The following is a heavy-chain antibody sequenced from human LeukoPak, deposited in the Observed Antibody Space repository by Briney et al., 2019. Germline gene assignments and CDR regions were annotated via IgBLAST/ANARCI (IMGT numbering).Heavy chain of an antibody. CDR1: GFTFSSYW. CDR2: IKQDGSEK. V-gene: IGHV3-7*03. CDR3: ARASRGYSSGWYLYYFDY. J-gene: IGHJ4*02. Sequence: PGGSLRLSCAASGFTFSSYWMSWVRQAPGKGLEWVANIKQDGSEKYYVDSVKGRFTISRDNAKNSLYLQMNSLRAEDTAVYYCARASRGYSSGWYLYYFDYWGQGTLVTVSS. D-gene: IGHD6-19*01.